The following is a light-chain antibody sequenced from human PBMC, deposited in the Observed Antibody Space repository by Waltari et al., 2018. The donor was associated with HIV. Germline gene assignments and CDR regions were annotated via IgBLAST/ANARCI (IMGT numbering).Light chain of an antibody. J-gene: IGKJ3*01. CDR1: QSVSSN. CDR3: QQYNNWPLFT. CDR2: GAS. V-gene: IGKV3-15*01. Sequence: EIVMTQSPATLSVSPGERATLSCRASQSVSSNLAWYQQKPGQAPRLLIHGASARATDIPARFSGSGSGTEFTLTISSLQSEDFAVYYCQQYNNWPLFTFGPGTKVDIK.